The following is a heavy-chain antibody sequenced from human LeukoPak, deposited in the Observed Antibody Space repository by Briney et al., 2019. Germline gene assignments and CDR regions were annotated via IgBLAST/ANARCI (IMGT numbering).Heavy chain of an antibody. V-gene: IGHV3-30*02. D-gene: IGHD2-2*01. J-gene: IGHJ5*02. CDR1: GFTFSSYG. CDR2: IRYDGSNK. CDR3: ARVCGRYCSSTSCSNWFDP. Sequence: GGSLRLSCAASGFTFSSYGMHWVRQAPGKGLEWVAFIRYDGSNKYYADSVKGRFTISRDNSKNTLYLQMNSLRAEDTAVYYCARVCGRYCSSTSCSNWFDPWGQGTLVTVSS.